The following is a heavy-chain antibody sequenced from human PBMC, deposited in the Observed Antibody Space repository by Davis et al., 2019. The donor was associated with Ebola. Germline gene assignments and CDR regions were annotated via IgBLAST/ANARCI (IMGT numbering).Heavy chain of an antibody. D-gene: IGHD3-3*01. V-gene: IGHV3-33*01. CDR1: GFTFSSYG. J-gene: IGHJ4*02. CDR2: IWYDGSNK. CDR3: ARDSPYYDFWSGYYTY. Sequence: GESLKISCAASGFTFSSYGMHWVRQAPGKGLEWVAVIWYDGSNKYYADSVKGRFTISRDNSKNTLYLQMNSLRAEDTAVYYCARDSPYYDFWSGYYTYWGQGTLVTVSS.